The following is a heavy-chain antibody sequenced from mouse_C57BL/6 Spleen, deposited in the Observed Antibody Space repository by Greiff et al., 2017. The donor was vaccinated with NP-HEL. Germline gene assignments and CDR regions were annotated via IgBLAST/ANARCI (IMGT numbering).Heavy chain of an antibody. D-gene: IGHD2-12*01. Sequence: EVQLQQSGPGLVKPSQSLSLTCSVTGYSITSGYYWNWIRQFPGNKLEWMGYISYDGSNNYNPSLKNRISITRDTSKNQFFLKLNSVTTEDTATYYCARNSYAYFDVWGTGTTVTVSS. CDR1: GYSITSGYY. J-gene: IGHJ1*03. CDR2: ISYDGSN. CDR3: ARNSYAYFDV. V-gene: IGHV3-6*01.